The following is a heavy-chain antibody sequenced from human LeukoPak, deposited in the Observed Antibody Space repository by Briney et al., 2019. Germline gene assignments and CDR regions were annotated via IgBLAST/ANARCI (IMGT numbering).Heavy chain of an antibody. Sequence: GGSLRLSCAASGFTFSSYWMNWARQAPGKGLEWVANVKQDGSERYYGDSVKGRFTISRDNAKNSLYLQMSSLRAEDTAIYYCARDVPLMGASKTRYFDYWGQGTLVTVSS. CDR2: VKQDGSER. V-gene: IGHV3-7*01. CDR1: GFTFSSYW. CDR3: ARDVPLMGASKTRYFDY. D-gene: IGHD1-26*01. J-gene: IGHJ4*02.